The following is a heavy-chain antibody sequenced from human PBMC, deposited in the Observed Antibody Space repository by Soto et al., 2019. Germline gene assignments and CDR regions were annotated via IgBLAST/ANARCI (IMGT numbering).Heavy chain of an antibody. J-gene: IGHJ6*02. V-gene: IGHV3-21*01. Sequence: GGSLRLSCAASGFTFSSYSMNWVRQAPGKGLEWVSSISSSSSYIYYADPVKGRFTISRDNAKNSLYLQMNSLRAEDTAVYYCARATRGGYSGYVPGDYYYYYGMDVWGQGTKVTVSS. CDR3: ARATRGGYSGYVPGDYYYYYGMDV. CDR1: GFTFSSYS. CDR2: ISSSSSYI. D-gene: IGHD5-12*01.